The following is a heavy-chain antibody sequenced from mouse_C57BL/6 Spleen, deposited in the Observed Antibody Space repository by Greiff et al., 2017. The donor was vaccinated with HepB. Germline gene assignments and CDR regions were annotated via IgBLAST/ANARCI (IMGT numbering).Heavy chain of an antibody. D-gene: IGHD1-1*01. J-gene: IGHJ1*03. CDR1: GYTFTNYW. Sequence: QVQLQQSGAELVRPGTSVKMSCKASGYTFTNYWIGWAKQRPGHGLEWIGDIYPGGGYTNYNEKFKGKATLTADKSSSTAYMQFSSLTSEDSAIYYCARAGITTVVARDWYFDVWGTGTTVTVSS. V-gene: IGHV1-63*01. CDR3: ARAGITTVVARDWYFDV. CDR2: IYPGGGYT.